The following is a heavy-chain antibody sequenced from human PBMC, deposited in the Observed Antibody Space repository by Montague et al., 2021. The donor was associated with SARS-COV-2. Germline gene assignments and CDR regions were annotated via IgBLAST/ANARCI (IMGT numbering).Heavy chain of an antibody. CDR1: GFTFGSYS. J-gene: IGHJ1*01. V-gene: IGHV3-48*04. CDR2: ISRSSRTI. CDR3: ADYGDTEPFQH. Sequence: SLRLSCAASGFTFGSYSMNWVRQAPGKGLEWVSYISRSSRTIYYADSVKGRITISRDNAKNSLYLRMNSLRAEDTAVYYCADYGDTEPFQHWGQGTLDTVSS. D-gene: IGHD4-17*01.